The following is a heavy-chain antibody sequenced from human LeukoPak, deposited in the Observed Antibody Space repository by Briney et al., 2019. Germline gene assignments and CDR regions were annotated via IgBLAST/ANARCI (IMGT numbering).Heavy chain of an antibody. V-gene: IGHV4-30-2*01. CDR3: ARAATVTQHDAFDI. Sequence: PSETLSLTCAVSGGSISSGGYSWSWIRQPPGKGLEWIGYIYHSGSTYYNPSLKSRVTISVDRSKNQFSLKLSSVTAADTAVYYCARAATVTQHDAFDIWGQGTMVTVSS. J-gene: IGHJ3*02. CDR1: GGSISSGGYS. CDR2: IYHSGST. D-gene: IGHD4-17*01.